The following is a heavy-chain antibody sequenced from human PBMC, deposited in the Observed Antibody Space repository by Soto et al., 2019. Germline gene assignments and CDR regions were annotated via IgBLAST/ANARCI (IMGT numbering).Heavy chain of an antibody. V-gene: IGHV3-30-3*01. CDR1: GFTFSSYS. D-gene: IGHD6-13*01. CDR2: ISYDGSNK. Sequence: XGGLRLSCAASGFTFSSYSMHWVRQAPGKGLGWVAVISYDGSNKYYADSVKGRFTISRDNSKNTLYLQMNSLRAEDTAVYYCARGGSAAAGTSHYYYGMDFWGQGTTVTVSS. J-gene: IGHJ6*02. CDR3: ARGGSAAAGTSHYYYGMDF.